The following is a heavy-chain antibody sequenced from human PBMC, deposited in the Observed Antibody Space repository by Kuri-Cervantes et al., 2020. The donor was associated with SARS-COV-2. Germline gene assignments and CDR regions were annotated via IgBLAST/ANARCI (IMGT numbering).Heavy chain of an antibody. Sequence: GESLKISCAASRFTFSSYAMHWVRQAPGKGLEWVAVVSYDGSNKYYADSVKGRFTISRDNSKNTLYLQMNSLRAEDTAVYYCARDVAIFGVVILYYYYGMDVWGQGTTVTVSS. CDR1: RFTFSSYA. J-gene: IGHJ6*02. CDR2: VSYDGSNK. CDR3: ARDVAIFGVVILYYYYGMDV. V-gene: IGHV3-30-3*01. D-gene: IGHD3-3*01.